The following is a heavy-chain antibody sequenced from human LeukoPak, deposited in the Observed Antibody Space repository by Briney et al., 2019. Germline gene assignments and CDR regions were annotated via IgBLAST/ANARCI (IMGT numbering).Heavy chain of an antibody. D-gene: IGHD3-22*01. V-gene: IGHV4-4*07. CDR2: IYSSGST. CDR3: ARETGRVIVVVAHDY. CDR1: GGSISGYY. Sequence: SETLSLTCTVSGGSISGYYWSWIRQPAGKGLEWIGRIYSSGSTNYNPSLKSRVTMSVDTSKNQFSLKLSSVTAADTAVYYCARETGRVIVVVAHDYWGQGTLVTVSS. J-gene: IGHJ4*02.